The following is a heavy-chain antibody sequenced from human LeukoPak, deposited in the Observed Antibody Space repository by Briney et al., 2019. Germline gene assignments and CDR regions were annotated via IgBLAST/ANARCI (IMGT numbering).Heavy chain of an antibody. J-gene: IGHJ5*02. D-gene: IGHD3-10*01. V-gene: IGHV1-18*01. CDR2: ISAYNGNT. CDR3: ARAGSMVRGVIIGNNWFDP. CDR1: GYTFTSYG. Sequence: ASVKVSCKASGYTFTSYGISWVRQAPGQGLEWMGWISAYNGNTNYAQKLQGRVTMTTDTSTSTAYVELRSLRSDDTAVYYRARAGSMVRGVIIGNNWFDPWGQGTLVTVSS.